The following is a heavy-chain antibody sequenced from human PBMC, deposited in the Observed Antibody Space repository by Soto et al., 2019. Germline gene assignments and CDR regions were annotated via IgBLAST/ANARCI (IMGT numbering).Heavy chain of an antibody. CDR1: GFPFGDYA. J-gene: IGHJ6*03. CDR2: IRSKAYGGTT. V-gene: IGHV3-49*03. Sequence: GGSLRLSCTASGFPFGDYAMSWFRQAPGKGLDWVGFIRSKAYGGTTEYAASVKGRFTISRDDSKSIAYLQMNSLKTEDTAVYYCTRDPRDFWSGSYLYYMDVWGKGTTVTVSS. D-gene: IGHD3-3*01. CDR3: TRDPRDFWSGSYLYYMDV.